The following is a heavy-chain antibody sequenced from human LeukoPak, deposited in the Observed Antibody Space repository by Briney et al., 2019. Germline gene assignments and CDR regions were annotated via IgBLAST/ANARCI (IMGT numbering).Heavy chain of an antibody. V-gene: IGHV3-30-3*01. J-gene: IGHJ6*02. D-gene: IGHD6-13*01. CDR3: ARDVVGSSNNGMDV. CDR1: GFTFSSYA. Sequence: PGGSLRLSCAASGFTFSSYAMHWVRQAPGKGLEWVAVIPYDGSNKYYADSVKGRFTISRDNSKNTLYLQMNSLRAEDTAVYYCARDVVGSSNNGMDVWGQGTTVTVSS. CDR2: IPYDGSNK.